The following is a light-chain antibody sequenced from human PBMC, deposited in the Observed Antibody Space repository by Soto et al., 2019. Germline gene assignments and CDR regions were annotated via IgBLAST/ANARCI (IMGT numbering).Light chain of an antibody. CDR3: QQYNSYPWT. J-gene: IGKJ1*01. Sequence: DIQMTQSPSTLSASVGDRITITCRASQSVGGWLAWYQQKAGKAPKLLIYKASSLESGVPSRFSGSRSGTEFTLTISSLQPDDFATYFCQQYNSYPWTFGQGTKVEIK. CDR2: KAS. CDR1: QSVGGW. V-gene: IGKV1-5*03.